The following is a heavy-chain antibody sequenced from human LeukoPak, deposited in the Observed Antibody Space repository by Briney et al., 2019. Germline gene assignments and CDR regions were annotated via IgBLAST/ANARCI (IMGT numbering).Heavy chain of an antibody. CDR1: GGSISSSSYY. J-gene: IGHJ6*03. Sequence: SETLSLTCTVSGGSISSSSYYWGWIRQPPGKGLEWIGSIYYSGSTYYNPSLKSRVTISVDTSKNQFSLKLSSVTAADTAVYYCARGYYYYYCMDVWGKGTTVTVSS. CDR3: ARGYYYYYCMDV. V-gene: IGHV4-39*01. CDR2: IYYSGST.